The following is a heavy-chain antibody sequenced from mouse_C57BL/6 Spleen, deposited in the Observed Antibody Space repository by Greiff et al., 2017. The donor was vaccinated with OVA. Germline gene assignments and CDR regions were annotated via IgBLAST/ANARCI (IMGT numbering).Heavy chain of an antibody. CDR2: IRLKSDNYAT. CDR1: GFTFSNYW. V-gene: IGHV6-3*01. Sequence: DVMLVESGGGLVQPGGSMKLSCVASGFTFSNYWMNWVRQSPEQGLEWVAQIRLKSDNYATHYAESVKGRFTISRDDSKSSFYLQKNNLRAEDTGIYYCTGGIYYGSSYGFAYWGQGTLVTVSA. CDR3: TGGIYYGSSYGFAY. D-gene: IGHD1-1*01. J-gene: IGHJ3*01.